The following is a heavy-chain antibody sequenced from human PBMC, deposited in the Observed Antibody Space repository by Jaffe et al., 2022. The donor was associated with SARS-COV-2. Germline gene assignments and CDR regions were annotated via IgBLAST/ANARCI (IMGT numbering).Heavy chain of an antibody. Sequence: EVQLLESGGGLVQPGGSLRLSCAASGFTFSSYAMSWVRQAPGKGLEWVSAISGSGGSTYYADSVKGRFTISRDNSKNTLYLQMNSLRAEDTAVYYCAKLPYTGALWLWGAFDIWGQGTMVTVSS. J-gene: IGHJ3*02. CDR1: GFTFSSYA. CDR2: ISGSGGST. V-gene: IGHV3-23*01. D-gene: IGHD3-22*01. CDR3: AKLPYTGALWLWGAFDI.